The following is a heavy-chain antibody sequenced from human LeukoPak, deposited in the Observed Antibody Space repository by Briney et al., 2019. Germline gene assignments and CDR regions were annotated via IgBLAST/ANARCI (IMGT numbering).Heavy chain of an antibody. Sequence: SETLSLTCIVSGGSINNHYWTWIRQPPGKGLEWIGDIHYTGTTKYNPSLKSRVTISVDTSKNQFSLYLTSVTATDTAVYYCARDRSVVSFDPWGQGTLVTVSS. CDR1: GGSINNHY. J-gene: IGHJ5*02. D-gene: IGHD2-15*01. V-gene: IGHV4-59*11. CDR3: ARDRSVVSFDP. CDR2: IHYTGTT.